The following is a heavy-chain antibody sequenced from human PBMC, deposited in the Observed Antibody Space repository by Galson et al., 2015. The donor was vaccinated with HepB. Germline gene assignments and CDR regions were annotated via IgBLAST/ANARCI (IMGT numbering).Heavy chain of an antibody. J-gene: IGHJ6*02. CDR2: ISAYNGNT. CDR1: GYTFTSYG. Sequence: SVKVSCKASGYTFTSYGITWVRQAPGQGLEWMGWISAYNGNTKYAKKLQGRVTMTTDTSTSTAYMELRSLRSDDTAVYYCARDGGLLDSSGMDVWGQGTTVTVSS. D-gene: IGHD1-26*01. CDR3: ARDGGLLDSSGMDV. V-gene: IGHV1-18*01.